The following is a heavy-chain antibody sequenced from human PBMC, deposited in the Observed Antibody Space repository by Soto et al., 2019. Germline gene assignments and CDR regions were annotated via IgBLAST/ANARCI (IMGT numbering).Heavy chain of an antibody. CDR2: INSDGSST. Sequence: EVQLVESGGGLVQPGRSLRLSCAASGFTFSSYWMHWVRQAPGKGLVWVSRINSDGSSTSYADSVKGRFTISRDNAKNTLYLQMNSLRAEDTAVYYCARDTYSSSWFGNYYYYYGMDVWGQGTTVTVSS. D-gene: IGHD6-13*01. V-gene: IGHV3-74*01. J-gene: IGHJ6*02. CDR1: GFTFSSYW. CDR3: ARDTYSSSWFGNYYYYYGMDV.